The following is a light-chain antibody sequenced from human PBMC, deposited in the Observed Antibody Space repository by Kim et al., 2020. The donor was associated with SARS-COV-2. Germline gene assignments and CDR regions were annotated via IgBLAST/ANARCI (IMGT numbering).Light chain of an antibody. CDR2: EVS. Sequence: TTSGTVQGGDVGAYKYVSWYQQHPGKAPNTVIYEVSKRPSGVPDRFSCSKSGNTASLTVSGLQAEDEADYYCSSYAGSNNLVFSGGTKLTVL. CDR1: GGDVGAYKY. CDR3: SSYAGSNNLV. V-gene: IGLV2-8*01. J-gene: IGLJ2*01.